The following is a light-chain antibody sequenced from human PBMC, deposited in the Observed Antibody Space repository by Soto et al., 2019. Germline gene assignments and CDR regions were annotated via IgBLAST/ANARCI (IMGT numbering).Light chain of an antibody. Sequence: DIQMTQSPSTLSAPVGDRVTVTCRASQSINTWLALYQQKPGKAPKPLIYDASSLQSGVPSRFTGRGSGTEFTLTISSLQPDDFATYYCQQYYSYPWTFGQGTKVDIK. CDR2: DAS. J-gene: IGKJ1*01. CDR3: QQYYSYPWT. V-gene: IGKV1-5*01. CDR1: QSINTW.